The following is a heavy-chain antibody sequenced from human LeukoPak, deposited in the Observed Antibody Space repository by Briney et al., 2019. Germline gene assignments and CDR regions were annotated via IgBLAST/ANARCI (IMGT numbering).Heavy chain of an antibody. CDR1: GYSISSGYY. D-gene: IGHD2-15*01. V-gene: IGHV4-38-2*01. CDR2: IYYSGST. CDR3: ASNLRYCSGGSCYSNDF. J-gene: IGHJ4*02. Sequence: SETLSLTCAVSGYSISSGYYWVWIRQPPGKGLEWIGSIYYSGSTYYNPSLKSRVTISVDTSKNQFSLKLNSVTAADTAVYYCASNLRYCSGGSCYSNDFWGQGTLVTVSS.